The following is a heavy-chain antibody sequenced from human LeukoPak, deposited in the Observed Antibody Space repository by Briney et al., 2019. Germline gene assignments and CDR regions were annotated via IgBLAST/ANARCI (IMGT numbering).Heavy chain of an antibody. V-gene: IGHV3-23*01. CDR3: AKSDLNYRGNPDY. CDR1: GLHFSSYA. CDR2: ISGSGGST. J-gene: IGHJ4*02. D-gene: IGHD4-23*01. Sequence: GGSLRLSCAASGLHFSSYAMSWVRQAPGKGLEWVSTISGSGGSTYYADSVKGRFTISRDKSKNTPYLQRNSLRAEDTAVYYCAKSDLNYRGNPDYWARGTRVTVSS.